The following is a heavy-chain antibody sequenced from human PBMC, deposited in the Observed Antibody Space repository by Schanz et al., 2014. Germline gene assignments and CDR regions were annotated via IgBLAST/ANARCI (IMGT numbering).Heavy chain of an antibody. CDR1: GFSFDDYT. J-gene: IGHJ6*02. V-gene: IGHV3-43*01. CDR3: AKDSRGRSFDMDV. Sequence: EVQLVESGGVVAQPGGSLRLSCAASGFSFDDYTMHWVRQAPGKGLEWVSLIDRDGGHTYYADSVKGRFTISRDNSNNSLYLQMTRLRTEDTPMSYCAKDSRGRSFDMDVWGQGTTVTVSS. CDR2: IDRDGGHT.